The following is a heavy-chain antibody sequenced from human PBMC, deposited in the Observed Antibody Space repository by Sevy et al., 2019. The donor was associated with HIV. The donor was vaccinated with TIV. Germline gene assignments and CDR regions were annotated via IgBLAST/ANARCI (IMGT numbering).Heavy chain of an antibody. Sequence: GGSLRLSCAASGFTFNNYAMTWVRQAPGKGLECVSAVSGGGDTTYYADSVKDRFTISRDNSKNTLYLQMNSLRAEDTAVYYCAKGGSTSGYYRNYFAYWGQGTLVTVSS. V-gene: IGHV3-23*01. J-gene: IGHJ4*02. D-gene: IGHD3-22*01. CDR1: GFTFNNYA. CDR3: AKGGSTSGYYRNYFAY. CDR2: VSGGGDTT.